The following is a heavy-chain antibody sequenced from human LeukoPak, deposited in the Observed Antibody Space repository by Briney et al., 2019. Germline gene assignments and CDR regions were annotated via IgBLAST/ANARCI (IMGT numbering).Heavy chain of an antibody. D-gene: IGHD1-7*01. V-gene: IGHV1-46*01. Sequence: GASVKVSCKASGYTFTSYYMHWVRQAPGQGLEWMGIINPSGGSTSYAQKFQGRVTMTRDTSTSTVYMELSSLRSGDTAVYYCARDDWNYKFTIHSYYYGMDVWGQGTTVTVSS. CDR1: GYTFTSYY. CDR3: ARDDWNYKFTIHSYYYGMDV. CDR2: INPSGGST. J-gene: IGHJ6*02.